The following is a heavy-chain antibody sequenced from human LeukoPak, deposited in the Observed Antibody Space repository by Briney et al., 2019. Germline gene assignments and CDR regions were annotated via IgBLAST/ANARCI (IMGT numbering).Heavy chain of an antibody. J-gene: IGHJ3*02. V-gene: IGHV4-4*07. CDR1: GGSISSYY. CDR3: AGLGGYCTNAVCYSTFDI. Sequence: SETLSLTCTVSGGSISSYYWSWLRQPAGKGLEWIGRVYTSGNANYNPSLKSRVTMSLGTSKNQFSLKLNSVTAADTAVYYRAGLGGYCTNAVCYSTFDIWGQGTMVTVSS. CDR2: VYTSGNA. D-gene: IGHD2-8*01.